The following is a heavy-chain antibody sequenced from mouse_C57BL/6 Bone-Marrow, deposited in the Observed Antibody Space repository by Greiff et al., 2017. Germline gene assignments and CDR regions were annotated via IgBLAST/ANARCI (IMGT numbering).Heavy chain of an antibody. CDR1: GYSITSGYY. Sequence: EVQRVESGPGLVKPSQSLSLTCSVTGYSITSGYYWNWIRQFPGNKLEWMGYISYDGSNNYNPSLKNRISISRDTSKNQFFLKLNSVTTEDTATYYCARRGNYVPFDYWGQGTTLTVSS. V-gene: IGHV3-6*01. CDR2: ISYDGSN. J-gene: IGHJ2*01. D-gene: IGHD2-1*01. CDR3: ARRGNYVPFDY.